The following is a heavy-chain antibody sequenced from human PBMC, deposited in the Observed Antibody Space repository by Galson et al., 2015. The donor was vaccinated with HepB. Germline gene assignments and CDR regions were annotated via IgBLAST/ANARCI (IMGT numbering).Heavy chain of an antibody. CDR2: ISGGRT. V-gene: IGHV3-23*01. J-gene: IGHJ4*02. CDR3: AKVATSGTYSGYFDN. CDR1: GFIFSNYA. D-gene: IGHD1-26*01. Sequence: SLRLSCASPGFIFSNYAMSWVRQPPGKGLEWVSSISGGRTFYADSVKGRFTISRDNSKNTVYLQMNSLRAEDTAVYYCAKVATSGTYSGYFDNWGQGTLVTVSS.